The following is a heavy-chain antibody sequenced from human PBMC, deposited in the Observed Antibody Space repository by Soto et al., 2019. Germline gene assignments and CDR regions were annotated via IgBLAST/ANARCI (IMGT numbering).Heavy chain of an antibody. CDR2: INSMNDHT. CDR1: GYSFSTHA. V-gene: IGHV1-3*01. CDR3: ARNILGGTTDY. D-gene: IGHD1-7*01. Sequence: SVKVSCKASGYSFSTHAMHWVRQAPGQGLEWVGWINSMNDHTIYSEKLEGRVTITSDTSATTAYMELSSLTSEDTAIYYCARNILGGTTDYWG. J-gene: IGHJ4*01.